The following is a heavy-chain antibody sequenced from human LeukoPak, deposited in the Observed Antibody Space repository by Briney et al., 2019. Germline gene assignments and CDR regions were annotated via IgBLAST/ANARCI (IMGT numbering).Heavy chain of an antibody. CDR3: AREYGQWLVLDY. CDR2: ISSGSSYI. CDR1: GFTFSSYS. D-gene: IGHD6-19*01. V-gene: IGHV3-21*01. Sequence: GGSLRLSCAASGFTFSSYSMNWVRQAPGKGLEWVSSISSGSSYIYYADSVKGRFTISRDNAKNSLYLQMNSLRAEDTAVYYCAREYGQWLVLDYWGQGTLVTVSS. J-gene: IGHJ4*02.